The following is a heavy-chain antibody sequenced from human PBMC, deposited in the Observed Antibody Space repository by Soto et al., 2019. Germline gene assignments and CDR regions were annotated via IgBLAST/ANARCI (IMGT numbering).Heavy chain of an antibody. D-gene: IGHD4-17*01. CDR2: VYYRGST. Sequence: QVQLQEAGPGLVKPSETLSLTCIVSGASVTSGFYYWTWMRQSPGKGLEWIGYVYYRGSTKYNPSLESRVTISVDASKNQFSLRLSSVIAADTAVYYCARISWDYGYNEVEGAVESWGQGILVTVSS. J-gene: IGHJ4*02. V-gene: IGHV4-61*01. CDR3: ARISWDYGYNEVEGAVES. CDR1: GASVTSGFYY.